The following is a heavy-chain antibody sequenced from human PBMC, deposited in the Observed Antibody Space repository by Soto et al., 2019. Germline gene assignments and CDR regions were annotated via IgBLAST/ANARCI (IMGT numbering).Heavy chain of an antibody. Sequence: QVQLQESGPGLVKPSQTLSLTCTVSGGSISSGGYYWSWIRQHPGKGLEWIGYIYYSGSTYYNPSLKSRVTISVDTSKNQFSLKLSSVTAEDTAVYYCARGFRDFWSGSGDAFDIWGQGTMVTVSS. J-gene: IGHJ3*02. CDR1: GGSISSGGYY. D-gene: IGHD3-3*01. CDR3: ARGFRDFWSGSGDAFDI. V-gene: IGHV4-31*03. CDR2: IYYSGST.